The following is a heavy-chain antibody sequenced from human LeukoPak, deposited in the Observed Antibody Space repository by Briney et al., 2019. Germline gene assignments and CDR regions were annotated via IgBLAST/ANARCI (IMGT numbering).Heavy chain of an antibody. D-gene: IGHD2-2*01. CDR1: GYTFTGYY. CDR2: INPNSGGT. V-gene: IGHV1-2*02. Sequence: ASVKVSCKASGYTFTGYYMHWVRQAPGQGLEWMGWINPNSGGTNYAQKFQGRVTMTRDTSISTAYMELSRLRSDDTAVYYCARVGRDRLLSYGHDAFDIWGQGTMVTVSS. J-gene: IGHJ3*02. CDR3: ARVGRDRLLSYGHDAFDI.